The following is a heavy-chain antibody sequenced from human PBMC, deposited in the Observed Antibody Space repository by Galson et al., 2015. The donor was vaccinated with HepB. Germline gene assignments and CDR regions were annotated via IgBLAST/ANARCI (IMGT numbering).Heavy chain of an antibody. V-gene: IGHV3-23*01. CDR3: AKAARDCSSTSCYGGRGFDY. Sequence: SLRLSCAASGFTFSSYSMNWVRQAPGKGLEWVSAISGSGGSTYYADSVKGRFTISRDNSKNTLYLQMNSLRAEDTAVYYCAKAARDCSSTSCYGGRGFDYWGQGTLVTVSS. D-gene: IGHD2-2*01. CDR2: ISGSGGST. CDR1: GFTFSSYS. J-gene: IGHJ4*02.